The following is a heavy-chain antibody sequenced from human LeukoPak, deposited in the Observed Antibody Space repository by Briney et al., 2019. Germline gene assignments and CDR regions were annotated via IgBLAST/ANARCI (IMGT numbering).Heavy chain of an antibody. Sequence: GGSLRLSCAASGFTFSGSAMHWVRQASGKGLEWVGRIRSKANSYATAYAASVKGRFTISRDDSKNTAYLQMNSLKTEDTAVYYCTRRGSSIAARGGYYFDYWGQGTLVTVSS. CDR3: TRRGSSIAARGGYYFDY. V-gene: IGHV3-73*01. J-gene: IGHJ4*02. D-gene: IGHD6-6*01. CDR2: IRSKANSYAT. CDR1: GFTFSGSA.